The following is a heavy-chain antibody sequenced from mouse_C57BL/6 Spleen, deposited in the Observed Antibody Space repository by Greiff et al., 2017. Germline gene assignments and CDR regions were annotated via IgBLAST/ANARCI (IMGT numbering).Heavy chain of an antibody. D-gene: IGHD1-1*01. CDR2: INPSSGYT. V-gene: IGHV1-4*01. J-gene: IGHJ3*01. CDR3: ATEGYYGSRGAY. CDR1: GYTFTSYT. Sequence: VKLQESGAELARPGASVKMSCKASGYTFTSYTMHWVKQRPGQGLEWIGYINPSSGYTKYNQKFKDKATLTADKSSSTAYRQLSSLTSEDSAVYYCATEGYYGSRGAYWGQGTLVTVSA.